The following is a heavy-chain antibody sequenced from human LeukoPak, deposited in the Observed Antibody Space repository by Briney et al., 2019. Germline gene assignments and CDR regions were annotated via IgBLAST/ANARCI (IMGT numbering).Heavy chain of an antibody. D-gene: IGHD6-13*01. CDR3: ARDRGSWYREPFDP. CDR1: GFTFSSYS. V-gene: IGHV3-21*01. CDR2: ISSSSSYI. Sequence: GGSLRLSCAASGFTFSSYSMNWVRQAPGKGLEWVSSISSSSSYIYFADSVKGRFTISRDNAKNSLYLQMNSLRAEDTAVYYCARDRGSWYREPFDPWGQGTLVTVSS. J-gene: IGHJ5*02.